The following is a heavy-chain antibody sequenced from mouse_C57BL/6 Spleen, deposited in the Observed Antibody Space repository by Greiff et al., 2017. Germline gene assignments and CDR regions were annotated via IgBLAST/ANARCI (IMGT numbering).Heavy chain of an antibody. CDR2: IYPGSGST. V-gene: IGHV1-55*01. Sequence: VQLQQPGAELVKPGASVKMSCKASGYTFTSYWITWVKQRPGQGLEWIGDIYPGSGSTNYNEKFKSKATLTVDTSSSTAYMQLSSLTSEDSAVYYCARPYYGYDVWYFDVWGTGTTVTVSS. D-gene: IGHD2-9*01. CDR3: ARPYYGYDVWYFDV. CDR1: GYTFTSYW. J-gene: IGHJ1*03.